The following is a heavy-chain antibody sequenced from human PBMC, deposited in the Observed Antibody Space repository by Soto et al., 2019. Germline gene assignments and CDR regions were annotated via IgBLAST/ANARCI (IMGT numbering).Heavy chain of an antibody. CDR2: ISSSSSYI. J-gene: IGHJ5*02. CDR3: ARLRANTAMVFGGWFDP. D-gene: IGHD5-18*01. CDR1: GFTFSSYS. Sequence: GGSLRLSCAASGFTFSSYSMNWVRQAPGKGLEWVSSISSSSSYIYYADSVKGRFTISRDNAKSSLYLQMNSLRAEDTAVYYCARLRANTAMVFGGWFDPWGQGTLVTVSS. V-gene: IGHV3-21*01.